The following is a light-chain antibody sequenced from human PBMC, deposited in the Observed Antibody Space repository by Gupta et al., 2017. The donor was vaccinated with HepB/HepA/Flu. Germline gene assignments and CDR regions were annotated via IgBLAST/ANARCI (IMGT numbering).Light chain of an antibody. CDR2: GVN. Sequence: QSALTQPPSVSGSPGQSVTISCPGTSSDVGFYNHVSWYQQPPGTAPKLMIYGVNNRPSGVPDRFSGSKSGNTASLTISGLQAEDEADYYCCSYTTSDSLIFGGGTKLTVL. V-gene: IGLV2-18*02. J-gene: IGLJ2*01. CDR3: CSYTTSDSLI. CDR1: SSDVGFYNH.